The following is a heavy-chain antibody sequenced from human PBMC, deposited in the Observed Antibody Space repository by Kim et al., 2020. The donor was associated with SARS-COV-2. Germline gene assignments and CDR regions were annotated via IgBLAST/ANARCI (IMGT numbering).Heavy chain of an antibody. CDR1: GFTFSSYG. CDR3: ARHGSGGPGGMDV. Sequence: GGSLRLSCAASGFTFSSYGMHWVRQAPGKGLEWVAVIWYDGSNKYYADSVKGRFTISRDNSKNTLYLQMNSLRAEDTAVYYCARHGSGGPGGMDVWGQGTTVTVSS. CDR2: IWYDGSNK. D-gene: IGHD3-10*01. V-gene: IGHV3-33*08. J-gene: IGHJ6*02.